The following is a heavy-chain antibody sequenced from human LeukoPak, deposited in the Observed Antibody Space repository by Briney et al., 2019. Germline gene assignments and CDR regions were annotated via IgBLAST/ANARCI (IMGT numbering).Heavy chain of an antibody. J-gene: IGHJ4*02. Sequence: ASVKVSCKASGYTFTSYGISWVRQAPGQGLEWMGWISAYNGNTNYAKKLQGRVNMTTDTSTSTAYMELRSLRSDDTAVYYCALGYCSSTSCYTCDYWGQGTLVTVSS. CDR3: ALGYCSSTSCYTCDY. CDR2: ISAYNGNT. CDR1: GYTFTSYG. D-gene: IGHD2-2*02. V-gene: IGHV1-18*01.